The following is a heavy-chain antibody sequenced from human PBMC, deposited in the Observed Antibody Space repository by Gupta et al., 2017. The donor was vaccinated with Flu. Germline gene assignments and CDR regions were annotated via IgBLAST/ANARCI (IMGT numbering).Heavy chain of an antibody. V-gene: IGHV3-23*01. CDR1: GITFSRTA. J-gene: IGHJ4*02. Sequence: EVQLLESGGDLVQPAGSLTPSCVASGITFSRTAMSWVRQAAGKGPEWVSGIDGSGGITVYADSVRGRFTVSRDNSKTTVYLHMDSLRAEDTAVYYCIRKENGNSPFDYWGQGTLVTVSS. D-gene: IGHD2-8*01. CDR2: IDGSGGIT. CDR3: IRKENGNSPFDY.